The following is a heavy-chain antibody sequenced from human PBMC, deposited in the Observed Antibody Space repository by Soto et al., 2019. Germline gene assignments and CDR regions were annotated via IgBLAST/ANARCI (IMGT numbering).Heavy chain of an antibody. CDR1: GFTFSSYG. V-gene: IGHV3-30*18. Sequence: GGSLRLSCAASGFTFSSYGMHWVRQAPGKGLEWVAVISYDGSNKYYADSVKGRFTISRDNSKNTLYLQMNSLRAEDTAVYYCAKGDSSSWYGVYYYYGMDVWGQGTTVTVSS. J-gene: IGHJ6*02. D-gene: IGHD6-13*01. CDR2: ISYDGSNK. CDR3: AKGDSSSWYGVYYYYGMDV.